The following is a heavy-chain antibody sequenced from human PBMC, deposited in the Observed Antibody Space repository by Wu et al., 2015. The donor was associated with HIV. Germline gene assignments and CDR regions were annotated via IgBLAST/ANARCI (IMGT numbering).Heavy chain of an antibody. V-gene: IGHV1-69*11. Sequence: QVQLVQSGAEVKKPGSSVKVSCKASGDTFSRSGISWMRQAPGKGFEWMGRIIPNHGGANYAEKFEGRVTITADEATNTAYMDLSRLRSEDTAVYYCARDAVFGSSSWYPYWGQGTLVTVSS. J-gene: IGHJ4*02. CDR3: ARDAVFGSSSWYPY. CDR2: IIPNHGGA. CDR1: GDTFSRSG. D-gene: IGHD6-13*01.